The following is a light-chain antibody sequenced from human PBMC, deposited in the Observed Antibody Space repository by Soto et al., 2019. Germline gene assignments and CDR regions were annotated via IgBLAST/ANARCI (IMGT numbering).Light chain of an antibody. J-gene: IGKJ1*01. CDR2: GAS. Sequence: IVMTQSPATLSLSPRERATLSCRASPSVSSNLAWYQQKPGQAPRLLIYGASTRATGIPARFSGSGSGTEFTLTISSLQSEDFAVYYCQQYNNWPLWTFGQGTKVDIK. CDR1: PSVSSN. CDR3: QQYNNWPLWT. V-gene: IGKV3-15*01.